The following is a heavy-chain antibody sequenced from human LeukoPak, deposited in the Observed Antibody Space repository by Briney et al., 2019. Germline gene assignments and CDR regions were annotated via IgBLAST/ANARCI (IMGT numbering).Heavy chain of an antibody. V-gene: IGHV3-7*03. CDR2: IKQDGSEK. J-gene: IGHJ4*02. CDR3: AKTFQYSSNWYDY. D-gene: IGHD6-13*01. Sequence: PGGSLGLSCAASGFTFSSYWMSWVRQAPGKGLEWVANIKQDGSEKYYVDSVKGRFTISRDNSKNTLFLQMNSLRAEDTAVYYCAKTFQYSSNWYDYWGQGTLVTVSS. CDR1: GFTFSSYW.